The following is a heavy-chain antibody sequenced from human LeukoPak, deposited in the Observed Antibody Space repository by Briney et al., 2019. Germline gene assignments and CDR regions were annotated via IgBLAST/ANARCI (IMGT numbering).Heavy chain of an antibody. CDR3: ARDKPQWLVGYYYGIDV. Sequence: GGSLILSCAASGFTFSSYWVTWVRQVPGKGLEWVANIKEDGGEKCYVDSVKGRFSISRDNAKNSLYLQMNSLRAEDTAVYYCARDKPQWLVGYYYGIDVWGQGTTVTVSS. V-gene: IGHV3-7*03. CDR1: GFTFSSYW. D-gene: IGHD6-19*01. CDR2: IKEDGGEK. J-gene: IGHJ6*02.